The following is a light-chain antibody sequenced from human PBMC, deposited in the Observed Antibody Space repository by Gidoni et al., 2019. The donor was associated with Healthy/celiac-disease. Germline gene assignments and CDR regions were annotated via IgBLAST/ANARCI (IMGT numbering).Light chain of an antibody. CDR2: DDS. CDR3: QVWDSSSDHPV. V-gene: IGLV3-21*02. CDR1: NIGSKS. Sequence: SYVLTQLPSDSAAPGQTARITWGGNNIGSKSVHWYKQKPGQAPVLVVYDDSDRPSGIPERFSGSNSGNTATLTISRVEAGDEADYYCQVWDSSSDHPVFGGGTKLTVL. J-gene: IGLJ2*01.